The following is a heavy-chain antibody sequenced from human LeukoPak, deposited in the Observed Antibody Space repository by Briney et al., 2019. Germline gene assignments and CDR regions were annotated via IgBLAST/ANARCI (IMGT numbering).Heavy chain of an antibody. CDR1: GFTFSTYW. Sequence: GGSLRLSCAASGFTFSTYWMSWVRQAPGKGLEWVAFIKGDGSEKYYVDSVKGRFTISRDNAKNSLYLQMNSLRAEDTAVYYCARLRGGMEPYYYYYYMDVWGKGTTVTVSS. V-gene: IGHV3-7*01. CDR2: IKGDGSEK. CDR3: ARLRGGMEPYYYYYYMDV. J-gene: IGHJ6*03. D-gene: IGHD1-1*01.